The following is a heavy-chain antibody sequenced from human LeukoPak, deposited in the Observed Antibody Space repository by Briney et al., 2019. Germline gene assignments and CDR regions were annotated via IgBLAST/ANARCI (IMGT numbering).Heavy chain of an antibody. CDR1: GFTFSSYG. Sequence: HPGGSLRLSCAVSGFTFSSYGMTWVRQAPGKGLEWVSYISSSSSTIYYADSVKGRFTISRDNAKNSLYLQMNSLRAEDTAVYYCAELGITMIGGVWGKGTTVTISS. J-gene: IGHJ6*04. CDR3: AELGITMIGGV. V-gene: IGHV3-48*04. CDR2: ISSSSSTI. D-gene: IGHD3-10*02.